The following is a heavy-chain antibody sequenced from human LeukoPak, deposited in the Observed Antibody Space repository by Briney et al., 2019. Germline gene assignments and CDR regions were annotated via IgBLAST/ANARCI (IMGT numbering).Heavy chain of an antibody. CDR1: GFTFTSYA. V-gene: IGHV3-23*01. J-gene: IGHJ4*02. CDR2: TSGSGGST. D-gene: IGHD6-13*01. Sequence: GGSLRLSCAASGFTFTSYAMNWVRQAPGKGLEWVSGTSGSGGSTYYADSVKGRFTISRDNSKNTLYLQMNSLRAEDTAVYYCAERSSSSWYMDYWGPGTLVTVSS. CDR3: AERSSSSWYMDY.